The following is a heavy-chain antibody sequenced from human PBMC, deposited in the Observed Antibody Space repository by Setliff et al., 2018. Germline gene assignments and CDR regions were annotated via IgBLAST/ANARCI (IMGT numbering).Heavy chain of an antibody. CDR3: TVYNTGSSKDHY. D-gene: IGHD2-8*02. V-gene: IGHV1-18*01. CDR2: ISGHNGDT. Sequence: AASVKVSCKTSGYPFTNYGLSWVRQAPGQGLEWMGWISGHNGDTKLAQNFQGRVTVTTDTFTNTGYMELRSLRSDDTALYYCTVYNTGSSKDHYWGQGTPVTVSS. J-gene: IGHJ4*02. CDR1: GYPFTNYG.